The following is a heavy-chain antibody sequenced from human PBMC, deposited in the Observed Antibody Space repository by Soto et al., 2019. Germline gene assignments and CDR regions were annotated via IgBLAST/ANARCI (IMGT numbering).Heavy chain of an antibody. D-gene: IGHD3-22*01. J-gene: IGHJ4*02. CDR2: IYYSGTT. CDR3: ARHSGPYYDSNGFDY. V-gene: IGHV4-59*05. Sequence: SETLSLTCTASGGSFSPNYWTWIRQPPGKGLEWIGSIYYSGTTYYNPSLKSRVTISVDTSKNQFSLKLSSVTAADTAVYYCARHSGPYYDSNGFDYWGQGALVTVSS. CDR1: GGSFSPNY.